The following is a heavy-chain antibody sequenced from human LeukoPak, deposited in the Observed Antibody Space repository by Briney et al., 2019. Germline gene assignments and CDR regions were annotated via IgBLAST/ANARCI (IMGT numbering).Heavy chain of an antibody. V-gene: IGHV3-23*01. CDR2: ISGSGGST. Sequence: GGSLRLSCAASGFTFSSYTMSWVRQAPGKGLEWVSAISGSGGSTYYADSVKGRFTISRDNSKNTLYLQMNSLRAEDTAVYYCAKARSSGWYYFDYWGQGTLVTVSS. J-gene: IGHJ4*02. CDR3: AKARSSGWYYFDY. CDR1: GFTFSSYT. D-gene: IGHD6-19*01.